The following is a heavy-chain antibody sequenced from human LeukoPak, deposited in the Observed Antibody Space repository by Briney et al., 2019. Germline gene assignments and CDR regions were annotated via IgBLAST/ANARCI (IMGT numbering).Heavy chain of an antibody. Sequence: ASVKVSCKASGYTFTGYYMHWVRQAPGQGLEWMGWISPNSGGTNYAQKFQGRVTMTRDTSISTAYMELSRLRSDDTAVYYCARDFDETIFGVVTQDYWGQGTLVTVSS. J-gene: IGHJ4*02. CDR3: ARDFDETIFGVVTQDY. D-gene: IGHD3-3*01. V-gene: IGHV1-2*02. CDR2: ISPNSGGT. CDR1: GYTFTGYY.